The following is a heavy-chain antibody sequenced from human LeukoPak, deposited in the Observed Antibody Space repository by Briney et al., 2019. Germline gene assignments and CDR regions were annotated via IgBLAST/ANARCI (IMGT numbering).Heavy chain of an antibody. Sequence: SETLSLTRIVSGGSISRYYWSWIRQHPGKGLEWIGHIYYTGIIDYNSSLKSRVTISVDTSRNQFSLRLSSVTASDTAVYYCAGGDTTLPTGSYLDYWGQGTLVTVSS. J-gene: IGHJ4*02. CDR1: GGSISRYY. CDR3: AGGDTTLPTGSYLDY. CDR2: IYYTGII. V-gene: IGHV4-59*01. D-gene: IGHD1-1*01.